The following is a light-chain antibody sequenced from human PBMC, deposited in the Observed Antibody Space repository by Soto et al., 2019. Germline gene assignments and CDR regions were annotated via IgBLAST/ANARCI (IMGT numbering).Light chain of an antibody. V-gene: IGLV2-14*01. J-gene: IGLJ2*01. Sequence: QSALTQPASVSGSPGQSITISCTGTSSDVGDYNYVSWYQQHPDKAPKLMIYDVSYRPSGVSNRFSGSKSGNTASLTISGLQAEDEADYYCSSYTSSSTHVVFGGGTKVTVL. CDR3: SSYTSSSTHVV. CDR2: DVS. CDR1: SSDVGDYNY.